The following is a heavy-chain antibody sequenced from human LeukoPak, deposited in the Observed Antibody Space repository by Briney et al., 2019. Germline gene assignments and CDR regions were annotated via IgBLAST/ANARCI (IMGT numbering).Heavy chain of an antibody. D-gene: IGHD3-9*01. V-gene: IGHV1-69*13. CDR1: GGTFSSYA. Sequence: GASVKVSCKASGGTFSSYAISWVRQAPGQGLEWMGGIIPIFGTANYAQKFQGRVTITADESTSTAYMELSRLRSDDTAVYYCARGGASTAYYDILTGYLFFDYWGQGTLVTVSS. CDR2: IIPIFGTA. CDR3: ARGGASTAYYDILTGYLFFDY. J-gene: IGHJ4*02.